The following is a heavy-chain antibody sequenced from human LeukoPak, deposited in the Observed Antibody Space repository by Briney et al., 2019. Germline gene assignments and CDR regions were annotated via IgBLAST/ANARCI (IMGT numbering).Heavy chain of an antibody. V-gene: IGHV3-23*01. CDR3: AKAYCSSTSCYQGY. J-gene: IGHJ4*02. CDR2: ISGSGGSA. Sequence: PGGSLRLSCAASGFTFSSYAMSWVRQAPGKGLEWVSAISGSGGSAYYADSVKGRSTISRDNSKNTLYPQMNSLRAEDTAVYYCAKAYCSSTSCYQGYWGQGTLVIVSS. D-gene: IGHD2-2*01. CDR1: GFTFSSYA.